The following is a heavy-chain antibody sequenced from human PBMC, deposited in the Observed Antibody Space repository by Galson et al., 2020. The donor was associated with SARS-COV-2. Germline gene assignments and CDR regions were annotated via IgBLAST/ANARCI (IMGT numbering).Heavy chain of an antibody. CDR3: AKEAGDRYVDY. CDR2: ISGSGSYI. CDR1: GFTFSTYS. D-gene: IGHD6-19*01. Sequence: GGSLRLSCAASGFTFSTYSLNWVRQAPGKGLEWISSISGSGSYISYADSVKGRFTISRDNAENSLFLQMTSLRAEDTGVYYCAKEAGDRYVDYWGQGTLVTVSS. J-gene: IGHJ4*02. V-gene: IGHV3-21*06.